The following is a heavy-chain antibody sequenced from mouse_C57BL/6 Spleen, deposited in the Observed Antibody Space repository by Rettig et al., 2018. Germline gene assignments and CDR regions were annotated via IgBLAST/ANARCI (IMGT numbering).Heavy chain of an antibody. V-gene: IGHV1-82*01. Sequence: GKGLEWIGRIYPGDGDTNYNGTFKGKATLTADKSSSTAYMQLSSLTSEDSAVYCCARRGPLPGAMDYWGQGTAVTVSS. D-gene: IGHD2-1*01. J-gene: IGHJ4*01. CDR3: ARRGPLPGAMDY. CDR2: IYPGDGDT.